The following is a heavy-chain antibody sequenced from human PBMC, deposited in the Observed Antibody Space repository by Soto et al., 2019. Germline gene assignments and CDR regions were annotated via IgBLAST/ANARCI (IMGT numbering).Heavy chain of an antibody. J-gene: IGHJ6*02. Sequence: QVQLVESGGGVVQPGRSLRLSCAASGFTFSSYGMHWVRQAPGKGLEWVAVIWHDGSNKYYADSVKGGFTISRDNSKNTRYLQMNSLRAEDTAVYYCARDGEFNWKNGMDVWGQGTTVTVSS. D-gene: IGHD1-1*01. V-gene: IGHV3-33*01. CDR1: GFTFSSYG. CDR3: ARDGEFNWKNGMDV. CDR2: IWHDGSNK.